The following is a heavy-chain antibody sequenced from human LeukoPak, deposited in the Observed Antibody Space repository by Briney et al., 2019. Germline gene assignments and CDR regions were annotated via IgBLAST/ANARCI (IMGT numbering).Heavy chain of an antibody. V-gene: IGHV3-21*01. Sequence: GGSLRLSCAASGFTFSSYSMNWVRQAPGKGLEWDSSISSSSSYIYYADSVKGRFTISRDNAKNSLYLQMNSLRAEDTAVYYCARDRPYYYYGMDVWGQGTTVTVSS. CDR1: GFTFSSYS. J-gene: IGHJ6*02. CDR2: ISSSSSYI. CDR3: ARDRPYYYYGMDV.